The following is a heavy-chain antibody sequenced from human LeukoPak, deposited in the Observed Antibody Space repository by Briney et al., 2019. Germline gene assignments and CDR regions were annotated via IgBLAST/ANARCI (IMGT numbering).Heavy chain of an antibody. V-gene: IGHV4-59*01. D-gene: IGHD6-13*01. Sequence: SETLSLTCTVSGASISNYYWSWVRQPPGKGLEWIGYIYYSGSTNYNPSLKSRVTISVDTSKNQFSLKLSSVTAADTAVYYCARNKWGQLVAFDYWGQGTLVTVSS. CDR2: IYYSGST. J-gene: IGHJ4*02. CDR3: ARNKWGQLVAFDY. CDR1: GASISNYY.